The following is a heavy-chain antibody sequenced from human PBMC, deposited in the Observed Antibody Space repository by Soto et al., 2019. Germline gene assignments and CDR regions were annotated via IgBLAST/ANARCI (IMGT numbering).Heavy chain of an antibody. CDR3: AKVGYYYDSSGYLFDY. Sequence: GGSLRLSCAASGFTFSSYGMHWVRQAPGKGLEWVAVISYDRSNKKYADSVKGQFTNTRDNSKKTIKLQMNRQKEEDTAVYYCAKVGYYYDSSGYLFDYWGQGT. D-gene: IGHD3-22*01. CDR2: ISYDRSNK. V-gene: IGHV3-30*18. CDR1: GFTFSSYG. J-gene: IGHJ4*02.